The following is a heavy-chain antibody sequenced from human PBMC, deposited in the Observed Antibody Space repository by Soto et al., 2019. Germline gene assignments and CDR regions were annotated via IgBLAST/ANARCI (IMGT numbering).Heavy chain of an antibody. J-gene: IGHJ6*02. Sequence: GGSLSLSCAASGFSFSSYAMSWVRQAPGKGLEWVSCMSTGGGSTLHADSVKGRFTISRDNSKNTVYLKMNSLRAEDTAVYYCAKDSYGSGTDYFYGMDVRGQGTTVTVSS. D-gene: IGHD3-10*01. CDR3: AKDSYGSGTDYFYGMDV. CDR2: MSTGGGST. CDR1: GFSFSSYA. V-gene: IGHV3-23*01.